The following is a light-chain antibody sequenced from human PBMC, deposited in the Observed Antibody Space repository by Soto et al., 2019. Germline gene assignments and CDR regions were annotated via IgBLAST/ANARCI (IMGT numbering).Light chain of an antibody. CDR3: QQYGSLPRT. J-gene: IGKJ1*01. Sequence: EIVLTQSAGTLSLSPGERATLSCRASQSVSRSYLAWYQQKPGQAPRPLIYGASSRATGIPDRFSGSGSGTDFTLTISRLEPEDFAVYYCQQYGSLPRTSGQGTKVDIK. V-gene: IGKV3-20*01. CDR2: GAS. CDR1: QSVSRSY.